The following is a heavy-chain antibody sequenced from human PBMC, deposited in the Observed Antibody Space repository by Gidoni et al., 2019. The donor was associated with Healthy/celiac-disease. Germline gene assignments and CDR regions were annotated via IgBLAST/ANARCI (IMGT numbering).Heavy chain of an antibody. Sequence: VQLVQSGAEVKKPGESRKISCKGSGYSFNSYWIGWVRQMPGKGLEWMGIIYPGDSDTRYSPSFQGQVTISADKSISTAYLQWSSLKASDTAMYYCARRGYCSGGSCYHLDYWGQGTLVTVSS. D-gene: IGHD2-15*01. CDR1: GYSFNSYW. V-gene: IGHV5-51*01. CDR3: ARRGYCSGGSCYHLDY. CDR2: IYPGDSDT. J-gene: IGHJ4*02.